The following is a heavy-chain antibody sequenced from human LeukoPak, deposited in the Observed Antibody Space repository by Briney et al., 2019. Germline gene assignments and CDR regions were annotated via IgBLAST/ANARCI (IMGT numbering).Heavy chain of an antibody. V-gene: IGHV1-18*01. CDR1: GYTFTSYG. CDR2: ISAYNANT. CDR3: ARGSITIFGVVITGDY. D-gene: IGHD3-3*01. J-gene: IGHJ4*02. Sequence: ASVKVPCKASGYTFTSYGISWVRQAPGQGLEWMGWISAYNANTNYAQKFQGRVTMTTDTSTSTAYMELRSLRSDDTAVYYCARGSITIFGVVITGDYWGQGTLVTVSS.